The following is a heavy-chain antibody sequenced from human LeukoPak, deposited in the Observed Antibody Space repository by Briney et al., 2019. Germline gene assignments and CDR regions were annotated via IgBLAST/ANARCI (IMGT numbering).Heavy chain of an antibody. J-gene: IGHJ6*03. V-gene: IGHV3-23*01. Sequence: PGGSLRLSCAASRFTFSSYAMSWVRQAPGKGLEWVSAISNSGGGTYYADSVKGRFTISRDNSKNTLYLQMNSLRAEDTAVYYCATSSAPYYMDVWGKGTTVTVSS. CDR1: RFTFSSYA. CDR2: ISNSGGGT. CDR3: ATSSAPYYMDV.